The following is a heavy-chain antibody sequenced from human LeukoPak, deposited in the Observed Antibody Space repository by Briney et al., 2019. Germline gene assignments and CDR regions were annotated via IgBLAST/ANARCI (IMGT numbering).Heavy chain of an antibody. CDR2: INPNSGGT. Sequence: VASVKVSCKASGYTFTSYYMHWVRQAPGQGLEWMGWINPNSGGTNYAQKFQGRVTMTRDTSISTAYMELSRLRSDDTAVYYCARVVKSPGYSSSWYSYWGQGTLVTVSS. CDR1: GYTFTSYY. V-gene: IGHV1-2*02. D-gene: IGHD6-13*01. CDR3: ARVVKSPGYSSSWYSY. J-gene: IGHJ4*02.